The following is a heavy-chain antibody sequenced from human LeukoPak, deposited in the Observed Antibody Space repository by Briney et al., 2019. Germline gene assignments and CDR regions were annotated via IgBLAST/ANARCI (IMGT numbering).Heavy chain of an antibody. Sequence: PSETLSLTCTVSGGSISSYYCGWIRQPPGKGLEWIGSIYYSGNTYYNPSLKSRVTISVDTSKNQFSLKLSSVTAADTAVYYCARAHGDGLIDYWGQGTLVTVAS. V-gene: IGHV4-39*07. CDR3: ARAHGDGLIDY. CDR1: GGSISSYY. D-gene: IGHD5-24*01. J-gene: IGHJ4*02. CDR2: IYYSGNT.